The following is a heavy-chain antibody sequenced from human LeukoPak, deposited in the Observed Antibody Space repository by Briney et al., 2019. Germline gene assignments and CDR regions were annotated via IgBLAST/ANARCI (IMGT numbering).Heavy chain of an antibody. Sequence: GGSLRLSCAASGFTFSSYAMHWVRQAPGKGLEWVGRTRNEANIYTTKYAASVKGRFTISRDDSKNSLYLQMNSLKTEDTAVYYCASPVGATTVRAFDIWGQGTMVTVSS. CDR1: GFTFSSYA. J-gene: IGHJ3*02. CDR3: ASPVGATTVRAFDI. D-gene: IGHD1-26*01. V-gene: IGHV3-72*01. CDR2: TRNEANIYTT.